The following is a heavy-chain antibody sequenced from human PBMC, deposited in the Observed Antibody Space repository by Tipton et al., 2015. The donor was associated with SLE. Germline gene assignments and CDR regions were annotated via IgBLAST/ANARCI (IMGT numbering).Heavy chain of an antibody. CDR2: IKEDGSET. Sequence: GSLRLSCVASGFTFSYDWMTWVRQAPGKGLEWVANIKEDGSETYYVDSVKGRFTISRDNAKTSLYLQMNSLRAKDTAVYYCAKGGSYYDYWGQGALVTVSS. CDR1: GFTFSYDW. J-gene: IGHJ4*02. D-gene: IGHD3-16*01. V-gene: IGHV3-7*03. CDR3: AKGGSYYDY.